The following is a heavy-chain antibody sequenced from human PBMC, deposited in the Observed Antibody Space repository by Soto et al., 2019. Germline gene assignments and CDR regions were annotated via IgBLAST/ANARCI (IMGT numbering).Heavy chain of an antibody. CDR2: INHSGST. J-gene: IGHJ4*02. V-gene: IGHV4-34*01. Sequence: PSETLSLTCAVYGGSFSGYYWSWIRQPPGKGLEWIGEINHSGSTNYNPSLKSRVTISVDTSKNQFPLKLSSVTAADTAVYYCARGRPVLLWFGEPRIDYWGQGTLVTVSS. CDR1: GGSFSGYY. CDR3: ARGRPVLLWFGEPRIDY. D-gene: IGHD3-10*01.